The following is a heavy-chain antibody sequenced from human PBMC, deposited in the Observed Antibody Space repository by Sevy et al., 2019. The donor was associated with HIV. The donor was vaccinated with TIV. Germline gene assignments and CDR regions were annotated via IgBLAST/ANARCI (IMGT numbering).Heavy chain of an antibody. D-gene: IGHD1-1*01. CDR2: FIPIFGTG. J-gene: IGHJ5*02. CDR3: ARGRDGYTERYDP. CDR1: GDTFNTYA. Sequence: ASVKVSCKISGDTFNTYAISWVRQAPGQGREWLGRFIPIFGTGNYAQKFQGKVTFTADESTTTAYMELSSLRSEDTATYYCARGRDGYTERYDPWGQGTLVTVSS. V-gene: IGHV1-69*13.